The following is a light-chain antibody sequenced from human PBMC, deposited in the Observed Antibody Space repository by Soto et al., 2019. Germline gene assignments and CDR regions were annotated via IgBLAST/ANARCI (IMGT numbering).Light chain of an antibody. Sequence: QSALTQPASVSGSPGQSITISCTGTSSEVGGYNYVSWYQQQPGKAPKLIIYDVDNRPSGISSRFSGSNICNSASLTISALQSVDVVERSCRTFSCSSSTNYVFGSGTKVTVL. CDR3: RTFSCSSSTNYV. V-gene: IGLV2-14*01. J-gene: IGLJ1*01. CDR2: DVD. CDR1: SSEVGGYNY.